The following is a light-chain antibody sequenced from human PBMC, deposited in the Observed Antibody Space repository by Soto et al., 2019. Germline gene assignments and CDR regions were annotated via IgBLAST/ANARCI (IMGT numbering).Light chain of an antibody. V-gene: IGKV1-9*01. CDR2: AAS. CDR1: QAISSY. Sequence: IQLTQSPSSLSASVGDRVTITCRASQAISSYLAWYQQKPGIAPKLLIYAASTLQSGVPSRFSGSRSGTDFTLTISSLQPEDFATYYCQQLNDYPITFGQGTRLEIK. CDR3: QQLNDYPIT. J-gene: IGKJ5*01.